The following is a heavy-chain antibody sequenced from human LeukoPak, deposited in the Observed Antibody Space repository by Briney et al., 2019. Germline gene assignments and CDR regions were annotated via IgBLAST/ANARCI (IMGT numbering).Heavy chain of an antibody. V-gene: IGHV4-59*01. CDR1: GGSISSYY. Sequence: SETLSLTCTVSGGSISSYYWSWIRQPPGKGLEWIGYIYYSRSTNYNPSLKSRVTISVDTSKNQFSLKLSSVTAADTAVYYCARDRGYGDYLNYFDYWGQGTLVTVSS. D-gene: IGHD4-17*01. CDR2: IYYSRST. CDR3: ARDRGYGDYLNYFDY. J-gene: IGHJ4*02.